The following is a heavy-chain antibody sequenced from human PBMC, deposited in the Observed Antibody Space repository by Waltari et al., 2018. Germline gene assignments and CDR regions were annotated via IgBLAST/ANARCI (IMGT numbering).Heavy chain of an antibody. J-gene: IGHJ6*03. CDR1: GGSFSGYY. Sequence: QVQLQQWGAGLLKPSETLSLTCAVYGGSFSGYYWSWIRQPPGKGLEWIGEINHSGSTTYNPSLKSRVTISVDTSKNQFSLKLSSVTAADTAVYYCARGGIAVAGTVSYMDVWGKGTTVTVSS. CDR2: INHSGST. V-gene: IGHV4-34*01. CDR3: ARGGIAVAGTVSYMDV. D-gene: IGHD6-19*01.